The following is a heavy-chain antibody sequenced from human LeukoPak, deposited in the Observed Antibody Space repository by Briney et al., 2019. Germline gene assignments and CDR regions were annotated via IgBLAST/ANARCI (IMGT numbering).Heavy chain of an antibody. CDR2: IYYSGST. CDR3: ASTLYSSSWYRPSPNPNFDY. J-gene: IGHJ4*02. CDR1: GGSISSYY. V-gene: IGHV4-59*01. D-gene: IGHD6-13*01. Sequence: SETLSLTCTVSGGSISSYYWSWIWQPPGKGLEWIGYIYYSGSTNYNPSLKSRVTISVDTSKNQFSLKLSSVTAADTAVYYCASTLYSSSWYRPSPNPNFDYWGQGTLVTVSS.